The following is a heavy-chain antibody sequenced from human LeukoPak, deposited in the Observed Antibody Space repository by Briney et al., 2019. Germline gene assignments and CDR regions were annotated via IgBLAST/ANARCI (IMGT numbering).Heavy chain of an antibody. V-gene: IGHV4-31*03. CDR3: AGGHGTYWFDP. D-gene: IGHD6-13*01. CDR1: GGSISSGSYY. J-gene: IGHJ5*02. CDR2: IYYSGST. Sequence: SQTLSLTCNVSGGSISSGSYYWTWIRQHPGKGLEWIGYIYYSGSTYYNPSLNSRVTISLDTSTNQFSLRLRSVTAADTAVYYCAGGHGTYWFDPWGQGTLVAVSS.